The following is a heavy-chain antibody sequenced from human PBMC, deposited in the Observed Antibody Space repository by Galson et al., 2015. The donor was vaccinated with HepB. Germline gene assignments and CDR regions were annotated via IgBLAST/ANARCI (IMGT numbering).Heavy chain of an antibody. Sequence: SLRLSCAASGFTFSSYGMHWVRQAPGKGLEWVAVISYDGSNKYYADSVKGRFTISRDNSKNTLYLQMNSLRVEDTAVYYCANLLYSSGSRGFDYWGQGTLVTVSS. CDR1: GFTFSSYG. CDR3: ANLLYSSGSRGFDY. D-gene: IGHD6-19*01. J-gene: IGHJ4*02. CDR2: ISYDGSNK. V-gene: IGHV3-30*18.